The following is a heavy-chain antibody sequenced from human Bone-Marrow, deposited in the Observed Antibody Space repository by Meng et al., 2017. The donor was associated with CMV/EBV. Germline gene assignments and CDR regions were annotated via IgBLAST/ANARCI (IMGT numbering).Heavy chain of an antibody. J-gene: IGHJ4*02. D-gene: IGHD5-18*01. CDR1: GFTFSSYA. CDR3: ANRRGYGHYFDY. Sequence: GESLKISCAASGFTFSSYAMSWVRQAPGKGLEWVSAISGSVGSTYYADSVKGRFTISRDNSKNTLYLQMNSLRAEDTAVYYCANRRGYGHYFDYWGQGTLVTVSS. V-gene: IGHV3-23*01. CDR2: ISGSVGST.